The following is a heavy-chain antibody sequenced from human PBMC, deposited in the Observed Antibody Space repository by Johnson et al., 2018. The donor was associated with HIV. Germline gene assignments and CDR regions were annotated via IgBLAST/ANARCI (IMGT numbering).Heavy chain of an antibody. CDR2: IQTDGSNT. J-gene: IGHJ3*02. D-gene: IGHD1-1*01. CDR1: GFTFGGEW. Sequence: VQLVESGGGLVQSGGSLRLSCVASGFTFGGEWMHWVRQAPGPGLVWVSRIQTDGSNTAYADSLRGRFTISGDNAKRTLYLQMNSLRAEDTAVYYCARATTPHDAFDIWGQGTMVTVSS. CDR3: ARATTPHDAFDI. V-gene: IGHV3-74*01.